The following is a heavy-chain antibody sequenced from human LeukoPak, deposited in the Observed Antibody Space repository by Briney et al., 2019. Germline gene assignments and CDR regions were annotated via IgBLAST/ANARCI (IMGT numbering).Heavy chain of an antibody. CDR2: ISGSGGST. D-gene: IGHD4-17*01. J-gene: IGHJ4*02. CDR3: ARDLGTTVTTYLDY. Sequence: PGWSLRLSCAASGFTFSSYGMSWVRQAPGKGLEWVSAISGSGGSTYYADSVKGRFTISRDNAKNSLYLQMNSLRAEDTAVYYCARDLGTTVTTYLDYWGQGTLVTVSS. CDR1: GFTFSSYG. V-gene: IGHV3-23*01.